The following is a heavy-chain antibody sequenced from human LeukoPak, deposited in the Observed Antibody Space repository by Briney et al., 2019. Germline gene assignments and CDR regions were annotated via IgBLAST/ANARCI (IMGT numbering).Heavy chain of an antibody. D-gene: IGHD6-19*01. V-gene: IGHV3-66*01. J-gene: IGHJ4*02. CDR1: GFTISSNY. Sequence: GGSLRLSCAASGFTISSNYMSWVRQAPGKGLEWVSIIYSSGSTYYADSVKGRFTISRDNSKNTLYLQMNSLRAEDTAVYYCARDLWSSGTRRFDYWGQGTLVTVSS. CDR2: IYSSGST. CDR3: ARDLWSSGTRRFDY.